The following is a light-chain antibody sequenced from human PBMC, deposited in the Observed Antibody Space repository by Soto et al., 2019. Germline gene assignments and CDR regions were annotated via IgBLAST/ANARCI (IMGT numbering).Light chain of an antibody. V-gene: IGKV1-39*01. CDR2: AAS. Sequence: DIQMTQSPSTLSAGVGDRVTITCRASQRISTYLNWYQQKPGKAPTLLIYAASSLQSGVPSRFSGGGSETDFTLTINTLQPEDFATYFCQQCYSSPRTFGRGTKVEIK. J-gene: IGKJ1*01. CDR1: QRISTY. CDR3: QQCYSSPRT.